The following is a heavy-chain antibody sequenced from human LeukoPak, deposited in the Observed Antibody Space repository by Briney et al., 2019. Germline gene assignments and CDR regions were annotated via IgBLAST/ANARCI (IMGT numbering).Heavy chain of an antibody. J-gene: IGHJ4*02. CDR2: IIPIFGTA. Sequence: GASVKVSCKASGGTFSSYAISWVRQAPGQGLEWMGGIIPIFGTANYAQKFQGRVTITTDESTSTAYMELSSLRSEDTAVYYCARLWYYDFWSGYSGYYFDYWGQGTLVTVSS. CDR1: GGTFSSYA. D-gene: IGHD3-3*01. V-gene: IGHV1-69*05. CDR3: ARLWYYDFWSGYSGYYFDY.